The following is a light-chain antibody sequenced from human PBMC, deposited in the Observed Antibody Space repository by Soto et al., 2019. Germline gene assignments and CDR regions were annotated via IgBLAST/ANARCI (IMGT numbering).Light chain of an antibody. CDR3: SSYTSSSTLYV. CDR2: EVS. Sequence: QSALTQPASVSGSPGQSITISCTGTSSDVGGYNYVSWYQQHPGKAPKLMIYEVSNRPSGVSNRFSGSKSGNTASLTISGLQAEDEADYYCSSYTSSSTLYVCGTGTKHTVL. CDR1: SSDVGGYNY. J-gene: IGLJ1*01. V-gene: IGLV2-14*01.